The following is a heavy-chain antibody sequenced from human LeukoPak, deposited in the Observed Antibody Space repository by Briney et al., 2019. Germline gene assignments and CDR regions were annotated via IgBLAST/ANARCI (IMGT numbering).Heavy chain of an antibody. Sequence: GGSLRLSCAASGFTFSTYNMNWFRQAPGRGLEWVSFITSSGSYIYYADSVKGRFTIFRDNAKNSLYLQMNSLRAEDTAVYYCVRESKYWGQGTLVTVSS. CDR3: VRESKY. CDR1: GFTFSTYN. V-gene: IGHV3-21*01. J-gene: IGHJ4*02. CDR2: ITSSGSYI. D-gene: IGHD4-11*01.